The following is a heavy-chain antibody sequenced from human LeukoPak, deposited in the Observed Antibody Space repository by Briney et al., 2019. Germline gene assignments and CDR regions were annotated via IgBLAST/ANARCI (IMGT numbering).Heavy chain of an antibody. V-gene: IGHV6-1*01. CDR2: TYYRSKWYN. Sequence: SQTLSLTCAISGDSVSSNSAAWNWIRQSPSRGLEWLGRTYYRSKWYNDYAVSVKSRITINPDTSKNQFSLQLNSVTPDDTAVYYCARDLPIFGVVYYYYYYMDVWGKGTTVTVSS. CDR3: ARDLPIFGVVYYYYYYMDV. J-gene: IGHJ6*03. D-gene: IGHD3-3*01. CDR1: GDSVSSNSAA.